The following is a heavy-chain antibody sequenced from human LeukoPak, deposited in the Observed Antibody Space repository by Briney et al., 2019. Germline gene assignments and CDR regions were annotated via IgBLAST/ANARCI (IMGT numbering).Heavy chain of an antibody. CDR2: IYHSGST. CDR1: GGSISSSNW. CDR3: ARSRYSYGLIDAFDI. D-gene: IGHD5-18*01. Sequence: PSGTLSLTCAVSGGSISSSNWWSWVRQPPGKGLEWIGEIYHSGSTNYNPSLKSRVTISVDKSKNQFSLKLSSVTAADTAVYYCARSRYSYGLIDAFDIWGQGTMVTVSS. J-gene: IGHJ3*02. V-gene: IGHV4-4*02.